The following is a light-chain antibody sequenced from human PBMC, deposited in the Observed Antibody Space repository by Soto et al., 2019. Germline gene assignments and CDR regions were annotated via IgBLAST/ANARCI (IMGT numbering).Light chain of an antibody. CDR1: QSVSSNS. Sequence: EIVLTQSPGTLSLSPGERATLSCRASQSVSSNSLAWYQHRPGQAPRLVIYGASTRATDIPDRFSGSGSGSGTAFTLTISRLEPEDFAVYYCQQYISTPWTFGQGTKWIS. J-gene: IGKJ1*01. CDR2: GAS. CDR3: QQYISTPWT. V-gene: IGKV3-20*01.